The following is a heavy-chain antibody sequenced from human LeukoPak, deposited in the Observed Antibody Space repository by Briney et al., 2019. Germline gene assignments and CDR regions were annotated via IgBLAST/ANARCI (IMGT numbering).Heavy chain of an antibody. V-gene: IGHV3-23*01. J-gene: IGHJ4*02. Sequence: GGSLRLSCAASGXXXXSYXXSXXRQAPGKGLEWVSAISGSGGSTYYADSVKGRFTISRDNSKNTLYLQMNSLRAEDTAVYYCAKHSDYWGQGTLVTVSS. CDR2: ISGSGGST. CDR3: AKHSDY. CDR1: GXXXXSYX.